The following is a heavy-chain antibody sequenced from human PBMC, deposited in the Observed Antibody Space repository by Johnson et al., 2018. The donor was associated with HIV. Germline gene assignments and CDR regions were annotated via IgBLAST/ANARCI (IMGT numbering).Heavy chain of an antibody. D-gene: IGHD6-6*01. CDR3: AEGHHLLRIAAGPYNPMDT. Sequence: QVQLVESGGGLVQPGGSLRLSCAASGFTFSRYGMHWVRQAPGKGLEWVAVIWYDGSNKYYADSVKGRFTISRDNSKNTLYLQMNSLRAEDTAVYYCAEGHHLLRIAAGPYNPMDTWGQGTMVTVSS. CDR2: IWYDGSNK. CDR1: GFTFSRYG. V-gene: IGHV3-33*06. J-gene: IGHJ3*02.